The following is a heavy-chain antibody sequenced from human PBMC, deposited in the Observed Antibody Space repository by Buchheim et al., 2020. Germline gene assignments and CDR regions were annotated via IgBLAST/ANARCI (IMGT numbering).Heavy chain of an antibody. CDR3: ARQGIVGAGAFDY. V-gene: IGHV4-39*01. CDR2: IYYSGST. Sequence: QLQLQESGPGLVKPSETLSLTCTVSGGSISSSSYYWGWIRHPPGKGLEWIGSIYYSGSTYYNPSLKSRVTISVDTSKNQFSLKLSSVTAADTAVYYCARQGIVGAGAFDYWGQGTL. CDR1: GGSISSSSYY. J-gene: IGHJ4*02. D-gene: IGHD1-26*01.